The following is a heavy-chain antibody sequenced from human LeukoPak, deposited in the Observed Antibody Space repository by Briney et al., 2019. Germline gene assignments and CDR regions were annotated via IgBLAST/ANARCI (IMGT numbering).Heavy chain of an antibody. CDR2: ISSSDGGT. V-gene: IGHV3-23*01. CDR1: GVTFSSYA. J-gene: IGHJ4*02. CDR3: AKAFHTTSWNNLDY. Sequence: VGSLRHSCAATGVTFSSYAMSWVRQSPRRGLQWVSAISSSDGGTYYADTMKGGFTLSRDNSSNTLYLQMNSRRAEDTALYHCAKAFHTTSWNNLDYWGGGPLVSVSS. D-gene: IGHD6-13*01.